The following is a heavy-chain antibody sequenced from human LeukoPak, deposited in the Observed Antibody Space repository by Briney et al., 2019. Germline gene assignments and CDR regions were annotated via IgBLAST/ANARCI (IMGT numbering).Heavy chain of an antibody. J-gene: IGHJ4*02. CDR1: GYTFTGYY. V-gene: IGHV1-2*02. CDR2: INPNSGGT. CDR3: AREGRGVPGAIAAVKGFDY. D-gene: IGHD6-13*01. Sequence: GASVKVSCKASGYTFTGYYMHWVRQAPVQGLESMGWINPNSGGTKYAEKFQGRVTMTRDTSISTAYMELSSLRSEDTAIYYCAREGRGVPGAIAAVKGFDYWGQGTLVTVSS.